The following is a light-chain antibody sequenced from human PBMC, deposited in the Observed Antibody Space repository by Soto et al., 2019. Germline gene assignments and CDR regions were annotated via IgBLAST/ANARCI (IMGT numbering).Light chain of an antibody. Sequence: QSVLTQPPSASGTPGQRVTISCSGSSSNIGSNTVNWYQQLPGTAPKLLIYSNNQRPSGVPDRFSGSKSATSAPLAISGLQSEDEADYYCAAWDDSLNAVVFGGGTKLTVL. CDR2: SNN. V-gene: IGLV1-44*01. CDR1: SSNIGSNT. J-gene: IGLJ2*01. CDR3: AAWDDSLNAVV.